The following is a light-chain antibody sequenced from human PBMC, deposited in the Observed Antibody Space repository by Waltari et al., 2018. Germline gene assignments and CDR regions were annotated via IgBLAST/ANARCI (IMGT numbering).Light chain of an antibody. Sequence: EIVLTQSQATLSLSPGERATLSCRASQSVNNYLAWFQQKPGQAPRLLIYDTSNRATGIPARFSGSGSGTDFTLTISSLEPEDFVVYYCQQRSNWPWTFGQGTKVEIK. CDR1: QSVNNY. CDR3: QQRSNWPWT. V-gene: IGKV3-11*01. CDR2: DTS. J-gene: IGKJ1*01.